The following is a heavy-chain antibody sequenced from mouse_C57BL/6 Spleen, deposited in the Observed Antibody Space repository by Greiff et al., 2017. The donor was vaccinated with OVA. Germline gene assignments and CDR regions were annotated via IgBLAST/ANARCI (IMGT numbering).Heavy chain of an antibody. Sequence: QVQLQQSGAELVRPGTSVKVSCKASGYAFTNYLIEWVKQRPGQGLEWIGVINPGSGGTNYNEKFKGKATLTADKSSSTAYMQLSSLTSEDAAVYFSGRCLSYYGSSYDMDYWGQGTSVTVSS. V-gene: IGHV1-54*01. D-gene: IGHD1-1*01. CDR3: GRCLSYYGSSYDMDY. CDR2: INPGSGGT. CDR1: GYAFTNYL. J-gene: IGHJ4*01.